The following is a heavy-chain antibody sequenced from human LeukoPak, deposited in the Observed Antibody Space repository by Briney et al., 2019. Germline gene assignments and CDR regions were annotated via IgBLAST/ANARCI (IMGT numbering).Heavy chain of an antibody. CDR1: GGSFSGYY. J-gene: IGHJ4*02. V-gene: IGHV4-34*01. CDR3: AATYYDILTGYYPYYSDY. D-gene: IGHD3-9*01. CDR2: INHSGST. Sequence: SETLSLTCAVYGGSFSGYYWSWIRQPPGKGLEWIGEINHSGSTNYNPSLKSRVTISVDTSKNQFSLKLSSVTAADTAVYYCAATYYDILTGYYPYYSDYWGQGTLVTVSS.